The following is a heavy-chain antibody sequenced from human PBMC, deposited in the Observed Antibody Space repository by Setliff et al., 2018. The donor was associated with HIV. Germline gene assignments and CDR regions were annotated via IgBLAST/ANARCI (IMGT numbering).Heavy chain of an antibody. CDR3: ARPYYDSSDYSWVDAFDI. Sequence: SETLSLTCIVSGDSISSYYWSWIRQPPGKGLEWLGYIYYSGGTNYNPSLKSRVTISVDTSKNQFSLKLSSVTAADTAVYYCARPYYDSSDYSWVDAFDIWGQGTMVAVSS. CDR2: IYYSGGT. J-gene: IGHJ3*02. V-gene: IGHV4-59*12. D-gene: IGHD3-22*01. CDR1: GDSISSYY.